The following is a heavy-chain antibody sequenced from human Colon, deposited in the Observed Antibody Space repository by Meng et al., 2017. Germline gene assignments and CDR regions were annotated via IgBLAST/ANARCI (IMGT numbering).Heavy chain of an antibody. Sequence: GESLKISCAASGFTFGSYWMHWVRQAPGKGLVWVSRIDSDGRDPSYADSVKGRFTISRDNAKNTLFLQMNRLRAEDTAVYYCARALGYSPFWGQGTLVTVSS. D-gene: IGHD3-16*01. V-gene: IGHV3-74*01. CDR3: ARALGYSPF. CDR2: IDSDGRDP. J-gene: IGHJ4*02. CDR1: GFTFGSYW.